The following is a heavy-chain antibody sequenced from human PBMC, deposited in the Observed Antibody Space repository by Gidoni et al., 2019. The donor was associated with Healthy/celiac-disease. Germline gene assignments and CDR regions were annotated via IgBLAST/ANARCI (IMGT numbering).Heavy chain of an antibody. D-gene: IGHD1-26*01. CDR3: ANAHALGGAFDY. Sequence: EVQLVESGGGLVQPGRSLRLSCAASGFTFDDYAMHWVRQAPGKGLEWVSGISWNSGSIGYADSVKGRFTISRDNAKNSLYLQMNSLRAEDTALYYCANAHALGGAFDYWGQGTLVTVSS. CDR1: GFTFDDYA. V-gene: IGHV3-9*01. J-gene: IGHJ4*02. CDR2: ISWNSGSI.